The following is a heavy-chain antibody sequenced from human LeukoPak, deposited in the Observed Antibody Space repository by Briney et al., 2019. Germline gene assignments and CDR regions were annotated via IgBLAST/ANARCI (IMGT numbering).Heavy chain of an antibody. Sequence: ASVKVSCKASGYTFTSYAMHWVRQAPGQRLEWMGWINAGNSNTKYSQKFQGRVTITRDTSASTAYMELSSLRSEDTAVYYCARGYDSSGYYPLRYWGQGTLVTVSS. CDR3: ARGYDSSGYYPLRY. CDR1: GYTFTSYA. CDR2: INAGNSNT. D-gene: IGHD3-22*01. J-gene: IGHJ4*02. V-gene: IGHV1-3*01.